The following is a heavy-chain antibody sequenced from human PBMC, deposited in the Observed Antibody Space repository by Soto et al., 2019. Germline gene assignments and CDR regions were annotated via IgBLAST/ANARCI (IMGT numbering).Heavy chain of an antibody. J-gene: IGHJ4*02. Sequence: QVQLVQSGAEEKKPGASVKVSCKASGYTFTTYAMHWVRQAPGQGLEGMGWINAGNGNTKYSQKVQGRVTITRDTSASTAYMELSSLRSEDTAVYYCASESYGGEFDYWCQGTLVTVSS. CDR1: GYTFTTYA. CDR2: INAGNGNT. CDR3: ASESYGGEFDY. D-gene: IGHD4-17*01. V-gene: IGHV1-3*05.